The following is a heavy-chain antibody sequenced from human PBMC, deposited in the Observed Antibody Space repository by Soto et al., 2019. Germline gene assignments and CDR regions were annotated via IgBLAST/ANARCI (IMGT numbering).Heavy chain of an antibody. V-gene: IGHV3-15*01. CDR3: TSTLGY. CDR2: IKRKSDGGTT. CDR1: GYTFSNAW. Sequence: SLRLSCAASGYTFSNAWMTWVRQAPGKGLEWVGRIKRKSDGGTTEYAAPVKGRFTISRDDSENTLYLQMNSLKTEDTAVYYCTSTLGYWGQGTLVTVSS. J-gene: IGHJ4*02.